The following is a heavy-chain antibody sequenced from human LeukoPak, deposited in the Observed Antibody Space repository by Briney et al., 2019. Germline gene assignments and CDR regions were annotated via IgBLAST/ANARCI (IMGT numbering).Heavy chain of an antibody. D-gene: IGHD6-13*01. J-gene: IGHJ4*02. Sequence: GGSLRLSCAASGFTFSSYGMHWVRQAPGKGLEWVAFIRYDGSNKYYADSVKGRFTISGDNSKNTLYLQMNSLRAEDTAVYYCAKVGISSSWSTADYWGQGTLVTVSS. V-gene: IGHV3-30*02. CDR2: IRYDGSNK. CDR3: AKVGISSSWSTADY. CDR1: GFTFSSYG.